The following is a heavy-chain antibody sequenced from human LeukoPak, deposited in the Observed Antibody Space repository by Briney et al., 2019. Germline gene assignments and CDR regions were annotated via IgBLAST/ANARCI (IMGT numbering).Heavy chain of an antibody. CDR3: ARTPSMVVTSEVY. D-gene: IGHD4-23*01. J-gene: IGHJ4*02. CDR2: IYYSGST. CDR1: GGSISSSSYY. Sequence: SETLSLTCTVSGGSISSSSYYWGWIRQPPGKGLEWIGSIYYSGSTYYNPSLKSRVTISVDTSKNQFSLKLSSVTAADTAVYYCARTPSMVVTSEVYWGQGTLVTVPS. V-gene: IGHV4-39*01.